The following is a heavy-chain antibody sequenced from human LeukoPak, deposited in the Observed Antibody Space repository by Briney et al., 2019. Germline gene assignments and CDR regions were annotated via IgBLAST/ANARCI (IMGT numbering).Heavy chain of an antibody. J-gene: IGHJ4*02. Sequence: SETLSLTCTVSGGSISSYYWSWLRQPPGKGLEWIGYIYYSGSTNYNPSLKSRVTIPVDTSKNQFSLKLTSVTAADTAVYYCARDRNYYFDYWGQGTLVTVSS. CDR2: IYYSGST. V-gene: IGHV4-59*01. CDR3: ARDRNYYFDY. CDR1: GGSISSYY.